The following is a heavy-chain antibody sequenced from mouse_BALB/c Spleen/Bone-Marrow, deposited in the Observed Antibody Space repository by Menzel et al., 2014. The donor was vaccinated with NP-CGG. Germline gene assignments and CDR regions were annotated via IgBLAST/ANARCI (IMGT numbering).Heavy chain of an antibody. Sequence: VQLQESGPGLVQPSQSLSITCTVSGFSISNYAVHWVRQSPGKGLEWLGVIWSGGNRDYNAAFISRLSISKGYSKGQVFFKMNSLQPNDTAIYYCARNYDFGDYYAMDYWGQGTSVTVSS. D-gene: IGHD2-4*01. CDR3: ARNYDFGDYYAMDY. V-gene: IGHV2-2*02. J-gene: IGHJ4*01. CDR1: GFSISNYA. CDR2: IWSGGNR.